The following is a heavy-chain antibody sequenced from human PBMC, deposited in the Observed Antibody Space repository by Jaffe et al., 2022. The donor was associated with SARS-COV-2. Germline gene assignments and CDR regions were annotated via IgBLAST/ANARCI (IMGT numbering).Heavy chain of an antibody. V-gene: IGHV7-4-1*02. D-gene: IGHD3-22*01. CDR1: GYDFSSNA. CDR2: INTRNGNP. Sequence: QVQLVQSGSELKKPGASVKVSCKASGYDFSSNAMNWVRQAPGQGLQWMGWINTRNGNPTYAQGFTGRFVFSLDKSVNTANLQISSLKAEDTAVYYCARGHRYYHDGSGYSPSRFDPWGQGTLVTVSS. CDR3: ARGHRYYHDGSGYSPSRFDP. J-gene: IGHJ5*02.